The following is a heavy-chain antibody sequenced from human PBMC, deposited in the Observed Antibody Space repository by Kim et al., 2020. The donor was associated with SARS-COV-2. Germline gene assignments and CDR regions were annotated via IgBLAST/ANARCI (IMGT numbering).Heavy chain of an antibody. V-gene: IGHV4-30-2*01. CDR2: IYHSGST. Sequence: SETLSLTCAVSGGSISSGGYSWSWIRQPPGKGLEWIGYIYHSGSTYYNPSLKSRVTISVDRSKNQFSLKLSSVTAADTAVYYCARVDYGDYFNWFDPWGQGTLVTVSS. D-gene: IGHD4-17*01. J-gene: IGHJ5*02. CDR3: ARVDYGDYFNWFDP. CDR1: GGSISSGGYS.